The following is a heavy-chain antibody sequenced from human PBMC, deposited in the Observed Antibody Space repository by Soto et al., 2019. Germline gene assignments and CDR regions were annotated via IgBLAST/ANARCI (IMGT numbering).Heavy chain of an antibody. Sequence: QVQLVESGGGVVQPGRSLRLSCAASGFTFSSYGMHWVRQAPGKGLEWVAGIWYDGSNKYYADSVKGRFTISRDNSKNTLYLQMNSLRAEDTAVYYCARDEYGSGSYGGYYYGMDVWGQGTTVTVSS. CDR1: GFTFSSYG. CDR2: IWYDGSNK. D-gene: IGHD3-10*01. CDR3: ARDEYGSGSYGGYYYGMDV. J-gene: IGHJ6*02. V-gene: IGHV3-33*01.